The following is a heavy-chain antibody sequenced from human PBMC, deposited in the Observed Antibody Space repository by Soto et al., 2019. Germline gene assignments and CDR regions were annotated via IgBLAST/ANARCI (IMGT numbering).Heavy chain of an antibody. CDR1: GFTFSSHA. CDR3: ARDPGYSGFDFDY. J-gene: IGHJ4*02. D-gene: IGHD5-12*01. Sequence: GGSLRLSCAASGFTFSSHAMHWVRQAPGKGLEWVAVIWYDGSKKYYADSVKDRFTVARDDSKNTLSLQMNSLRVEDTAVYYCARDPGYSGFDFDYWGQGTLVTVSS. V-gene: IGHV3-33*01. CDR2: IWYDGSKK.